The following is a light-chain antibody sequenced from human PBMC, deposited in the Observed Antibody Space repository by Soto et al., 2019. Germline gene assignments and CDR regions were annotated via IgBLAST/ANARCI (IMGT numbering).Light chain of an antibody. J-gene: IGKJ1*01. Sequence: DIQLTQSPSTLSASVGDRFTITCRASQSVNTWLAWYQQKPGKAPKVLIYRASVLESGVPSRFSGSGSGTEFTLTISSLQPDDFATYYCQQYNSWWTFGQGTKVDIK. CDR3: QQYNSWWT. CDR1: QSVNTW. CDR2: RAS. V-gene: IGKV1-5*03.